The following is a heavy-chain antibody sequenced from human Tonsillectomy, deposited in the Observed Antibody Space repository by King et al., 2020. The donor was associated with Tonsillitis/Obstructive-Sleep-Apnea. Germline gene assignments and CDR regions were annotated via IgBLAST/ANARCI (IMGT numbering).Heavy chain of an antibody. D-gene: IGHD2-2*02. V-gene: IGHV3-30*04. CDR2: ISYDGSNK. J-gene: IGHJ4*02. Sequence: VQLVESGGGVVQPGRSLRLSCAASGFIFRSYALHWVRQAPGKGLEWVAVISYDGSNKYYADSVKGRFTISRDNSKNTLYLQMNSLRTEDTAVYYCARDLPIVVIPAAIKGGFDYWGQGTLVTVSS. CDR3: ARDLPIVVIPAAIKGGFDY. CDR1: GFIFRSYA.